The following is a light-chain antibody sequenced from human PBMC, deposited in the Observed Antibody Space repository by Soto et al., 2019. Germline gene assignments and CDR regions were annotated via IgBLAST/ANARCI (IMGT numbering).Light chain of an antibody. CDR1: QSIGSW. CDR3: QQYNSYAIT. Sequence: GDRVTVTCRASQSIGSWLAWYQQKPGKAPNLLIYAASSLQSGVPSRFSGSGSGTEFTLTISSLQPDDFATYYCQQYNSYAITFGQGTRLEI. CDR2: AAS. V-gene: IGKV1-5*01. J-gene: IGKJ5*01.